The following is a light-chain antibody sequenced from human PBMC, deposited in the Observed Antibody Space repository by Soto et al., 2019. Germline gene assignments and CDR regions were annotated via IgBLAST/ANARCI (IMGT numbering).Light chain of an antibody. CDR3: PHCGESPGT. CDR1: QSVRDNY. J-gene: IGKJ1*01. CDR2: DTS. Sequence: EIVLTQSPGTLSLYTGERDTLSCRASQSVRDNYFAWYQQKPGQAPSLLIYDTSRRATGVPDRFTGSGSGTDFALTISRVEAADLAMYFCPHCGESPGTFGQGTKLEI. V-gene: IGKV3-20*01.